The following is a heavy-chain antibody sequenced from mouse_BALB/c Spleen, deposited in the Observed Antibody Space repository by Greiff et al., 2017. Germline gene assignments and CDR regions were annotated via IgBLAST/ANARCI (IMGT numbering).Heavy chain of an antibody. D-gene: IGHD2-14*01. CDR1: GFNIKDTY. CDR3: APLHRSWFAY. J-gene: IGHJ3*01. CDR2: IDPANGNT. V-gene: IGHV14-3*02. Sequence: EVQLQQSGAELVKPGASVKLSCTASGFNIKDTYMHWVKQRPEQGLEWIGRIDPANGNTKYDPKFQGKATITADTSSNTAYLQLSSLTSDDTAVYYCAPLHRSWFAYWGQGTLVTVSA.